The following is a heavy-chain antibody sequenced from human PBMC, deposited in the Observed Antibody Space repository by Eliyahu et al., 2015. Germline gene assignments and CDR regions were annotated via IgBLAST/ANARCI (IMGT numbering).Heavy chain of an antibody. CDR1: FSSYS. D-gene: IGHD3-22*01. Sequence: FSSYSMNWVRQAPGKGLEWVSSISSSSSYIYYADSVKGRFTISRDNAKNSLYLQMNSLRAEDTAVYYCARGRYYDSSGYYYSRALDAFDIWGQGTMVTVSS. J-gene: IGHJ3*02. V-gene: IGHV3-21*01. CDR2: ISSSSSYI. CDR3: ARGRYYDSSGYYYSRALDAFDI.